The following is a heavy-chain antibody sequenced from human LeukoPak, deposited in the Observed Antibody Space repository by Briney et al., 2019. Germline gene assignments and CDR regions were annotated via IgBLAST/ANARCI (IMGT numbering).Heavy chain of an antibody. J-gene: IGHJ3*02. V-gene: IGHV4-59*01. Sequence: KPSETLSLTCTVSGGSISSYYWNCIRQPPGKGLEWIGYIYYRGTTSYNPSLKSRVSISVDTSKNQISLKLSSVTAADTAVYYCARDQGEGLDIWGQGTMVTVSS. CDR3: ARDQGEGLDI. CDR2: IYYRGTT. D-gene: IGHD1-26*01. CDR1: GGSISSYY.